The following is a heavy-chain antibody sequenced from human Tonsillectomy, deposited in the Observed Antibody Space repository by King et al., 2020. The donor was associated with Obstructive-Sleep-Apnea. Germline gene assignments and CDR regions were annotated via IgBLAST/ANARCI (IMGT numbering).Heavy chain of an antibody. CDR3: ARHFGWRQYEYGMDV. D-gene: IGHD3-10*01. V-gene: IGHV4-59*08. J-gene: IGHJ6*02. CDR1: GGSINSYY. CDR2: IYYSGST. Sequence: QLQESGPGLVKPSETLSLTCTVSGGSINSYYWSWIRQPPGKGLEWIGYIYYSGSTNYNPSLKSRVTISVDTSKNQFSLKLSSVTAANTAVYYCARHFGWRQYEYGMDVWGQGTTVTVSS.